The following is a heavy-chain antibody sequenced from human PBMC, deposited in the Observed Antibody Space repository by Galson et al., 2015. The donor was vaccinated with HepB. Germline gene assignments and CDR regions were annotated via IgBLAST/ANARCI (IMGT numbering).Heavy chain of an antibody. CDR1: GFTFSSYD. J-gene: IGHJ6*02. Sequence: SLRLSCAASGFTFSSYDMSWVRQAPGKGLEWVSTISGCGGSTYYADSVKGRFTISRDNSKNTLYLQMNSLRAEDTAVYYCAKGMSGYLVYYYGMDVWGQGTTVTVSS. V-gene: IGHV3-23*01. D-gene: IGHD3-3*01. CDR2: ISGCGGST. CDR3: AKGMSGYLVYYYGMDV.